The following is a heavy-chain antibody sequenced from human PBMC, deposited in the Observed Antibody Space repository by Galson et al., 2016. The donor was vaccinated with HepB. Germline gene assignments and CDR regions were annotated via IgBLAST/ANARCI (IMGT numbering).Heavy chain of an antibody. CDR2: IKSKIDGGTR. J-gene: IGHJ4*02. D-gene: IGHD2-2*01. CDR1: GLTFNDAW. V-gene: IGHV3-15*01. Sequence: SLRLSCATSGLTFNDAWMTWVRQAPGKGLEWVGRIKSKIDGGTREYAEPVKGRFTISTDDSKNTVYLQMNSLINEDTAVYYCTTMLGYCSSTSCWGQGTLVTVSS. CDR3: TTMLGYCSSTSC.